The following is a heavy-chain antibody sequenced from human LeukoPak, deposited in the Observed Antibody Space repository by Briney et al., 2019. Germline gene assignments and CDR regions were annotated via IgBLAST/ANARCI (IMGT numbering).Heavy chain of an antibody. CDR2: IWYDGSNK. D-gene: IGHD4-17*01. Sequence: PGGSLRLSCAASGFTFSSYVMHWVRQAPGKGLEWVAVIWYDGSNKYYADSVKGRFTISRDNSKNTLFLQMNSLRAEDTAVYYCARDPDDYGDYSYFDYWGQGTLVTVSS. CDR1: GFTFSSYV. V-gene: IGHV3-33*01. J-gene: IGHJ4*02. CDR3: ARDPDDYGDYSYFDY.